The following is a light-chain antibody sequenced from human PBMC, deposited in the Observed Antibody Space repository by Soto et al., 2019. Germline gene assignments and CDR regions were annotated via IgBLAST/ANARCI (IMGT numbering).Light chain of an antibody. CDR2: DAS. Sequence: AVQLTQSPSSLSASVGDRVTITCRASQGISSALAWYQQKPGKAPKLLIYDASSLESGVPSRFSGGGSGTDFTLTINILQPEDFATYYCQQFNSYPLTFGGGTNVEIK. J-gene: IGKJ4*01. CDR1: QGISSA. CDR3: QQFNSYPLT. V-gene: IGKV1-13*02.